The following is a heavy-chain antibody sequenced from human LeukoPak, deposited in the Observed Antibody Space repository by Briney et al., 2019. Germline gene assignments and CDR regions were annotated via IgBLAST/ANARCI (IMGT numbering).Heavy chain of an antibody. CDR1: GYSFTTYW. Sequence: GESLKISCKGSGYSFTTYWIGWVRQMPGKGLEWMVIIYPGDSDTRYSPSFQGQVTISADKSISTAYVPWDSLTAPGTAMSYSARIADRHTIVSSGHPIRDYYYYMDVWGKGTTVTVSS. V-gene: IGHV5-51*01. CDR2: IYPGDSDT. J-gene: IGHJ6*03. D-gene: IGHD3-22*01. CDR3: ARIADRHTIVSSGHPIRDYYYYMDV.